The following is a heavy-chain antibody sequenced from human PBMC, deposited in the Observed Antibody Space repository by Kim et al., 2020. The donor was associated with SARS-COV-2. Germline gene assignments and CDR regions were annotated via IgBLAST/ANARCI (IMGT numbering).Heavy chain of an antibody. CDR3: AKMVIMDGYNYFYYYAMDV. J-gene: IGHJ6*02. Sequence: GGSLRLSCAASGFTFGTYAMSWVRQAPGKGLEWVSGISGGAVNKFYADSVRGRFTISRDNSKNTLYLQMNRLRDEDTALYYCAKMVIMDGYNYFYYYAMDVGGQGTTVTVSS. CDR2: ISGGAVNK. D-gene: IGHD2-21*01. CDR1: GFTFGTYA. V-gene: IGHV3-23*01.